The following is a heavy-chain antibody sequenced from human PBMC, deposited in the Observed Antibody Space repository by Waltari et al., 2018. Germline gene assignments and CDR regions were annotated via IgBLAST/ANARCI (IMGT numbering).Heavy chain of an antibody. J-gene: IGHJ5*02. Sequence: LQLQESGPGLVKPSETLSLTCTVSGGSISSSSYYWGWIRQPPGKGLEWVANIKQDGSEKYYVDSVKGRFTISRDNAKNSLYLQMNSLRAEDTAVYYCARCLWDIVVVVAGLDNWFDPWGQGTLVTVSS. CDR1: GGSISSSSYY. CDR3: ARCLWDIVVVVAGLDNWFDP. V-gene: IGHV3-7*01. D-gene: IGHD2-15*01. CDR2: IKQDGSEK.